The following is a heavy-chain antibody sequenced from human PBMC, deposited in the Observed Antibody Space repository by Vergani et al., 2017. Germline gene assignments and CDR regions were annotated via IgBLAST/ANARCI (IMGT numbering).Heavy chain of an antibody. CDR3: ARVTYSSGWPTDAFDI. CDR2: ISVYNGNT. Sequence: QVQLVQSGAEVKKPGASVKVSCKASGYTFTSYGISWVRQAPGQGLEWMGWISVYNGNTNYAQKLQGRVNMTTDTSTGTAYMELRSLRSDDTAVYYCARVTYSSGWPTDAFDIWGQGTMVTVSS. J-gene: IGHJ3*02. CDR1: GYTFTSYG. V-gene: IGHV1-18*04. D-gene: IGHD6-19*01.